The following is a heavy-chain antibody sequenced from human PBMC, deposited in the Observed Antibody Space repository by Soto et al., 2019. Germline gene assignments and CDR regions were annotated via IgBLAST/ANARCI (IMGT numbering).Heavy chain of an antibody. CDR3: AGGSSLCWECFHH. D-gene: IGHD2-2*01. CDR1: GGSISSYY. V-gene: IGHV4-59*01. J-gene: IGHJ1*01. CDR2: VYNSGGT. Sequence: QVQLQESGPGLVKPSETLSLTCNVSGGSISSYYWSWIRQPPGKGLEYIGHVYNSGGTIHSPSLKSRATIPVDTSKNQFSLKLTSVTAADTAVYYCAGGSSLCWECFHHWGQGILITVSS.